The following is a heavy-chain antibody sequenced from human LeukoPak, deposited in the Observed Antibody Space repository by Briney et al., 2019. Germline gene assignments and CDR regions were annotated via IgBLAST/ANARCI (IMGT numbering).Heavy chain of an antibody. Sequence: ASVKVSCKASGYTFTSYYMHWVRQAPGQGLEWMGIINPSGGSTSYAQKFQGRVTMTRDTSTSTAYMELRSLRSDDTAVYYCARSFWSGYYLLDPWGQGTLVTVSS. V-gene: IGHV1-46*01. J-gene: IGHJ5*02. CDR3: ARSFWSGYYLLDP. CDR2: INPSGGST. CDR1: GYTFTSYY. D-gene: IGHD3-3*01.